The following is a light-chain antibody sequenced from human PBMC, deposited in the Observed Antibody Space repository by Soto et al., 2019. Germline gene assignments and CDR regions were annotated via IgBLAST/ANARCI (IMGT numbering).Light chain of an antibody. CDR2: GAS. V-gene: IGKV3-20*01. Sequence: EIVLTQSPATLSLSPGERATLSCRASHNVSSYLAWYQQKPGQPPRLLIYGASSRATGIPDRFSGSGSGTDFTLTISRLEPEDFAVFYCQHYDSLPITFGQGTRLEIK. CDR1: HNVSSY. J-gene: IGKJ5*01. CDR3: QHYDSLPIT.